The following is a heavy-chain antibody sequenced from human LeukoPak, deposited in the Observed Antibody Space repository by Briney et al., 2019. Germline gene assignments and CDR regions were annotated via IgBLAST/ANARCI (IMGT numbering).Heavy chain of an antibody. CDR3: ARDEGGSYGSNWFDP. J-gene: IGHJ5*02. CDR2: IYYSGST. CDR1: GGSISSSSYY. V-gene: IGHV4-39*07. Sequence: SETLSLTCTVSGGSISSSSYYWGWIRQPPGKGLEWIGSIYYSGSTYYNPSLKSRVTISVDTSKNQFSLKLSSVTAADTAVYYCARDEGGSYGSNWFDPWGQGTLVTVSS. D-gene: IGHD1-26*01.